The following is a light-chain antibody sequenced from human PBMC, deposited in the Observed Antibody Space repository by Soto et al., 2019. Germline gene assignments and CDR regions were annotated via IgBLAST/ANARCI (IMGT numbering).Light chain of an antibody. CDR1: SSNIGSTT. J-gene: IGLJ1*01. Sequence: QSVLTQPPSASGTPGQRVNISCSGSSSNIGSTTVNWYQQLPGTAPKLIIYSNNQRPSGVPDRFSGSKSGTSASLAISGLQSEYEADYYCAAWADSMSVYVFGAGTKVTVL. CDR3: AAWADSMSVYV. V-gene: IGLV1-44*01. CDR2: SNN.